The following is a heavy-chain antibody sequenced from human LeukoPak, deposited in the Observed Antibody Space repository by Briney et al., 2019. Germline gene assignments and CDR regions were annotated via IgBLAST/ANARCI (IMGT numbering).Heavy chain of an antibody. CDR1: GYTFTSYG. J-gene: IGHJ6*02. CDR2: ISAYNGNT. V-gene: IGHV1-18*01. CDR3: ARVRGSQYGDYSPYYYYYGMDV. D-gene: IGHD4-17*01. Sequence: ASVKVSCKASGYTFTSYGISWVRQAPGQGLEWMGWISAYNGNTNYAQELQGRVTMTTDTSTSTAYMELRSLRSDDTAVYYCARVRGSQYGDYSPYYYYYGMDVWGQGTTVTVSS.